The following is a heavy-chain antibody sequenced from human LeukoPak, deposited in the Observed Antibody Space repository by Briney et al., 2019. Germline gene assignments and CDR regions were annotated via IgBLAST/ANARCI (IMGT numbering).Heavy chain of an antibody. CDR3: ARDKPFSEATSSWYPDYFDY. Sequence: SETLSLTCTVSGGSISSSSYYWGWIRQPPGKGLEWIGSIYYSGSTYYNPSLKSRVTISVDTSKNQFSLKLSSVIAADTAVYYCARDKPFSEATSSWYPDYFDYWGQGTLVTVSS. CDR2: IYYSGST. CDR1: GGSISSSSYY. D-gene: IGHD6-13*01. V-gene: IGHV4-39*07. J-gene: IGHJ4*02.